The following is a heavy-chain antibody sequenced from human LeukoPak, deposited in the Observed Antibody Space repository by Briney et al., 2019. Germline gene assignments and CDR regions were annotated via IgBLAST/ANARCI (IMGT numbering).Heavy chain of an antibody. CDR3: ARDLECSSTSCYPSGGY. V-gene: IGHV1-18*01. D-gene: IGHD2-2*01. J-gene: IGHJ4*02. CDR2: ISAYNGNT. CDR1: GYTFTSYG. Sequence: ASVKVSCKASGYTFTSYGISWVRQAPGQGLEWMGWISAYNGNTNYAQKLQGRVTMTTDTSTSTAYMELRSLRSDDTAVYYCARDLECSSTSCYPSGGYWGQGTLVTVSS.